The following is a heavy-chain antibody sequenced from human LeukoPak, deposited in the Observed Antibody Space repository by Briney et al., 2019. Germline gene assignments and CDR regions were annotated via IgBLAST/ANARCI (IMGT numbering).Heavy chain of an antibody. D-gene: IGHD3-10*01. V-gene: IGHV3-23*01. CDR1: GFTFSSYA. CDR3: AKIAGGWFGELLSHYYFDY. Sequence: PGGSLRLSCAASGFTFSSYAMSWVRQAPGKSLEWVSAISGSGGSTYYADSVKGRFTISRDNSKNTLYLQMNSLRAEDTAVYYCAKIAGGWFGELLSHYYFDYWGQGTLVTVSS. J-gene: IGHJ4*02. CDR2: ISGSGGST.